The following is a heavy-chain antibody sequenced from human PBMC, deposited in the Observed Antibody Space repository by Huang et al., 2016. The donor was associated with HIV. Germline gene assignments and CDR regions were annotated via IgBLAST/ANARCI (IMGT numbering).Heavy chain of an antibody. CDR1: GFPFSFYW. D-gene: IGHD4-4*01. V-gene: IGHV3-7*01. CDR2: IKQAGPQT. J-gene: IGHJ4*02. CDR3: ARDYSNLLREFEQ. Sequence: EVQLVESGGGLVQPGGSLRLSCAGSGFPFSFYWMNWVRQAPGKGMGRVAKIKQAGPQTFYADYVKGRFTISRDNAANSVYLQMTGLRAEDTAIYYCARDYSNLLREFEQWGQGTLVSVSS.